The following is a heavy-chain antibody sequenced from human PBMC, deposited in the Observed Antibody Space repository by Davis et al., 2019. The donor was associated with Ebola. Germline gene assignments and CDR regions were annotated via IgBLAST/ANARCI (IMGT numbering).Heavy chain of an antibody. CDR1: GYIFTGYY. V-gene: IGHV1-2*06. Sequence: ASVKVSCKASGYIFTGYYIHWVRQAPGQGLEWMGRINPNSGGTNYAQKFQGRVTMARDTAISTAYMELSGLRSDDTAVYYCTVYNWRYWFDPWGQGTLVTVSA. D-gene: IGHD1-20*01. J-gene: IGHJ5*02. CDR2: INPNSGGT. CDR3: TVYNWRYWFDP.